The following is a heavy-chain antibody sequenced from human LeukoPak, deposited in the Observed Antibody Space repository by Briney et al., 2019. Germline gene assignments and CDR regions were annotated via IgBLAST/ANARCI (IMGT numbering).Heavy chain of an antibody. V-gene: IGHV3-11*01. Sequence: GGSLRLSCAASGFTFSDYYMSWVRQAPGKGLEWVSYISNTGSIIYYADSVKGRFTISRDNAKNSLFLQMNSLGAEDTAVYYCARDTAEDGRGTTFDHWGQGTLVTVSS. CDR1: GFTFSDYY. CDR2: ISNTGSII. D-gene: IGHD1-1*01. J-gene: IGHJ4*02. CDR3: ARDTAEDGRGTTFDH.